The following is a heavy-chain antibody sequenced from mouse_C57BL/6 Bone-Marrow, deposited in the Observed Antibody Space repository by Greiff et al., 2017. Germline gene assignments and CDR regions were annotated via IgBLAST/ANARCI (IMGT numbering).Heavy chain of an antibody. V-gene: IGHV2-3*01. CDR2: IWGDGST. D-gene: IGHD1-1*01. Sequence: VKLMESGPGLVAPSQCLSITCTVSGFSLTSYGVSWVRQPPGKGLEWLGVIWGDGSTNYHSALISRLSISKDNSKSQVFLKLNRLQTDDTATYYCAKMTTDYFGYWGQGTTLTVSS. J-gene: IGHJ2*01. CDR1: GFSLTSYG. CDR3: AKMTTDYFGY.